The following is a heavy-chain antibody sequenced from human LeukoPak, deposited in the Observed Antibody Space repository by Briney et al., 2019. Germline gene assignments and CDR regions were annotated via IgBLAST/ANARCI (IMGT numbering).Heavy chain of an antibody. CDR1: GGSISSGGYS. V-gene: IGHV4-30-2*01. Sequence: SETLSLTCAVSGGSISSGGYSWSWIRQPPGKGLEWIGYIYHSGSTYYNPSLKSRVTISVDRSKNQFSLKLSSVTAADTAVYYCARVPLGYCSSTSCHTGKIDAFDIWGQGTMVTVSS. D-gene: IGHD2-2*02. CDR3: ARVPLGYCSSTSCHTGKIDAFDI. J-gene: IGHJ3*02. CDR2: IYHSGST.